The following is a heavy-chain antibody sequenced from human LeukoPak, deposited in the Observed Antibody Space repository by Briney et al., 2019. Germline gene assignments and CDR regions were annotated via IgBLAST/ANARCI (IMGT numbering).Heavy chain of an antibody. V-gene: IGHV3-7*01. CDR3: AKVTEDFDWLLRYYYYMDV. CDR1: GFSFSTYW. D-gene: IGHD3-9*01. CDR2: IKEDGSEK. J-gene: IGHJ6*03. Sequence: GGSLRLSCAASGFSFSTYWMSWVRQAPGKGLEWVANIKEDGSEKYYVDSVKGRFTISRDNAKNSLYLQMNSLRAEDTAVYYCAKVTEDFDWLLRYYYYMDVWGKGTTVTVSS.